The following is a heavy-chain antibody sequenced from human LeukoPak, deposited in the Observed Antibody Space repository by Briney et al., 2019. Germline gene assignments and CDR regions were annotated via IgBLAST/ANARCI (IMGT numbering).Heavy chain of an antibody. J-gene: IGHJ3*02. CDR2: INHSGST. Sequence: PSETLSLTCTVPGGSISSYYWSWIRQPPGKGLEWIGEINHSGSTNYNPSLRSRVTISVDTSKNQFSLKLSSVTAADTAVYYCARLVSFDAFDIWGQGTMVTVSS. CDR3: ARLVSFDAFDI. CDR1: GGSISSYY. V-gene: IGHV4-34*01. D-gene: IGHD5/OR15-5a*01.